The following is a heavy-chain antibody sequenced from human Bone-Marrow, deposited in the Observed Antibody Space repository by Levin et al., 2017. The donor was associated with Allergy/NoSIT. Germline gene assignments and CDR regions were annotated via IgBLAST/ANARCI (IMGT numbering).Heavy chain of an antibody. CDR2: ISYDGSNK. CDR1: GFTFSSYA. Sequence: PGGSLRLSCAASGFTFSSYAMHWVRQAPGKGLEWVAVISYDGSNKYYADSVKGRFTISRDNSKNTLYLQMNSLRAEDTAVYYCARISSGLRLFDYWGQGTLVTVSS. J-gene: IGHJ4*02. V-gene: IGHV3-30-3*01. CDR3: ARISSGLRLFDY. D-gene: IGHD5-12*01.